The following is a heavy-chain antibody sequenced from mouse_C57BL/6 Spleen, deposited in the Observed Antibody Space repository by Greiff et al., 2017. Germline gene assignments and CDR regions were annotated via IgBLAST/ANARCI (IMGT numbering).Heavy chain of an antibody. CDR3: ARRDGYYSYWDFGV. J-gene: IGHJ1*03. CDR2: IYPSDSET. CDR1: GYPFTSYW. D-gene: IGHD2-3*01. Sequence: QVQLQQPGAELVRPGSSVKLSCKASGYPFTSYWMDWVKQRPGQGLAWIGNIYPSDSETHYNQKFKDKATVTVNKSSSTAYLQLSSLTSEDSAVYYCARRDGYYSYWDFGVWGTGATVT. V-gene: IGHV1-61*01.